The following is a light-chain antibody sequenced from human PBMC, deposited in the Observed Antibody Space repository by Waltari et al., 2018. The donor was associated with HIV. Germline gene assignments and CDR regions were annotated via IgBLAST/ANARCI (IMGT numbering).Light chain of an antibody. CDR3: SSYSTLKTIL. V-gene: IGLV2-14*03. CDR1: NTDIGAFDL. Sequence: QSALTQPASVSGSPGQSVTISCPGGNTDIGAFDLVSWYQQRSGEAPQLIILGVTSRPCGVSSRCSGFKSGHTASLTISGLHDGDEAYYFCSSYSTLKTILFGGGTKLTV. CDR2: GVT. J-gene: IGLJ3*02.